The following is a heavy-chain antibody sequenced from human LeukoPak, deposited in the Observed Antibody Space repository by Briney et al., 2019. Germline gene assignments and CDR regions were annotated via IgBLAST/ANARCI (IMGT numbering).Heavy chain of an antibody. CDR1: GGTFSSYA. Sequence: SVKVSCKASGGTFSSYAISWVRQAPGQGLEWMGGIIPIFGTADYAQEFQGRVTITTDESTSTAYMELSSLRSEDTAVYYCARDGYCSGGSCYSALWGQGTLVTVSS. V-gene: IGHV1-69*05. CDR2: IIPIFGTA. J-gene: IGHJ4*02. CDR3: ARDGYCSGGSCYSAL. D-gene: IGHD2-15*01.